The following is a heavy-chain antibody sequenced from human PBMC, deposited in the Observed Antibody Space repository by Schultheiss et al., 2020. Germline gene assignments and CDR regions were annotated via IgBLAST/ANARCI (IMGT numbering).Heavy chain of an antibody. V-gene: IGHV4-59*01. CDR2: INYSGTT. CDR1: GGSISSYY. D-gene: IGHD5-12*01. J-gene: IGHJ6*04. CDR3: ARDRGVATSYYYYFMDV. Sequence: SETLSLTCTVSGGSISSYYWSWIRQPPGKGLEWIGYINYSGTTYNNPSLKSRVIMSVDTSKSQLSLRLSSVTAADTAVYYCARDRGVATSYYYYFMDVWGIGTTVTVSS.